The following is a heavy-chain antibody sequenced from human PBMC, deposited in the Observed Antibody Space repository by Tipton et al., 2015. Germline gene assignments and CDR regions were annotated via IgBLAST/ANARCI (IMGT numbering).Heavy chain of an antibody. J-gene: IGHJ5*02. D-gene: IGHD6-13*01. V-gene: IGHV4-38-2*01. CDR3: ARSLFPETAGLENWFDP. CDR2: ISHSGNT. CDR1: GFTFDEYA. Sequence: LRLSCAASGFTFDEYAMHWVRQAPGKGLEWIGSISHSGNTYYNPSLKSRVTISADTSRNQFSLRLSSVTAADTAVYYCARSLFPETAGLENWFDPWGQGTLVTVSS.